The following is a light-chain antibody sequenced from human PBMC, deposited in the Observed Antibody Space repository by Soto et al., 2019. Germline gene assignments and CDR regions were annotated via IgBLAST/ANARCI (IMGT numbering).Light chain of an antibody. CDR2: EVK. CDR3: SSYAGNNNFV. Sequence: QSVLAQPPSASGSPGQSVTVSCTGSSSDIGDYNFVSWYQQHPGKAPKLIIYEVKKRPSGVPDRFSASKSGDTASLTVSGLQAEDEADYYCSSYAGNNNFVVGSGTKVTVL. CDR1: SSDIGDYNF. V-gene: IGLV2-8*01. J-gene: IGLJ1*01.